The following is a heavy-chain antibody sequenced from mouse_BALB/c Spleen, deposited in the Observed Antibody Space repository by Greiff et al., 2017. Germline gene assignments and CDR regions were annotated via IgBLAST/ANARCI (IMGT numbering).Heavy chain of an antibody. CDR3: AMITTGDY. J-gene: IGHJ4*01. CDR2: ISSGSSTI. D-gene: IGHD2-4*01. Sequence: EVKLVESGGGLVQPGGSRKLSCAASGFTFSSFGMHWVRQAPEKGLEWVACISSGSSTIYYADTVKGRFTISRDNPKNTLFLQMTSLRSEDTAMYYCAMITTGDYWGQGTSVTVSS. CDR1: GFTFSSFG. V-gene: IGHV5-17*02.